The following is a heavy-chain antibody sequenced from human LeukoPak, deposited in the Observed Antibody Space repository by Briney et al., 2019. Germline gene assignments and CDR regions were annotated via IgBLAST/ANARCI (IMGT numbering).Heavy chain of an antibody. CDR3: ARDSYYYDSSGFYRLGQ. V-gene: IGHV4-4*07. J-gene: IGHJ4*02. CDR1: GGSISSYY. CDR2: IYTSGST. D-gene: IGHD3-22*01. Sequence: PSETLSLTCTVSGGSISSYYWSWIRQPAGKGLEWIGRIYTSGSTNYNPSLKSRVTMSVDTSKNQFSLKLSSVTDAETAVYYCARDSYYYDSSGFYRLGQWGQGTLVTVSS.